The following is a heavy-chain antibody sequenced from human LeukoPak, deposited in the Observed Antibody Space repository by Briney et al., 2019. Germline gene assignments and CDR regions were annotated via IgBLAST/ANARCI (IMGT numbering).Heavy chain of an antibody. CDR1: GFNFNVAW. CDR2: IKSKGGGGTA. D-gene: IGHD3-22*01. CDR3: ASVGGHGYSGDSGHYYDFDH. Sequence: GGSLRLSCAASGFNFNVAWMSWVRQAPGKGLEWIGRIKSKGGGGTADYAAPMKGRFVISRDDSKTTLYLQMNSLKADDSAVYYCASVGGHGYSGDSGHYYDFDHWGQGTLVTVSS. V-gene: IGHV3-15*01. J-gene: IGHJ4*02.